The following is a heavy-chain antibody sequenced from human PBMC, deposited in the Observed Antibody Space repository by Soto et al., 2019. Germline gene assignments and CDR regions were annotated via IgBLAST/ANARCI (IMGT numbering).Heavy chain of an antibody. CDR1: GFTFSSYG. CDR3: ARAPGTAMAYFDY. J-gene: IGHJ4*02. Sequence: QVQLVESGGGVVQPGRSLRLSCVVSGFTFSSYGMHWVRQAPGKGLEWVALVRYDGSNEYYSDSVKGRFTISRDNSENTLYLQMNSLRAEDTAVYYCARAPGTAMAYFDYWGQGTLVTVSS. CDR2: VRYDGSNE. V-gene: IGHV3-33*01. D-gene: IGHD5-18*01.